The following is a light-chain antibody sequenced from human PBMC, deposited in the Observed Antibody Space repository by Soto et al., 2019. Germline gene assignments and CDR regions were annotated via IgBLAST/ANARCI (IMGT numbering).Light chain of an antibody. CDR3: MQALQTPPYT. CDR2: LGS. Sequence: EIVLTQSPISLPVTPGEPASFSCRSSRSVLHFTGYNSLDWYLQKPGQSLQLLIYLGSNRASGVPDRFSGSGSGTDFTLKISRVEAEDVGVYYCMQALQTPPYTFGQGTKLEIK. J-gene: IGKJ2*01. CDR1: RSVLHFTGYNS. V-gene: IGKV2-28*01.